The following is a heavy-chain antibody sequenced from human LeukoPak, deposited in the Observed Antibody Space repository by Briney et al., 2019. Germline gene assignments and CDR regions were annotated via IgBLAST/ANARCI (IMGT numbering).Heavy chain of an antibody. CDR3: ARENTRTRRLLRYFDWLLSSTRMRDWFDP. CDR1: GYTFTSYG. V-gene: IGHV1-18*01. D-gene: IGHD3-9*01. J-gene: IGHJ5*02. CDR2: ISAYNGNT. Sequence: ASVKVSCKASGYTFTSYGISWVRQAPGQGLEWMGWISAYNGNTNYAQKLQGRVTMTTDTSTSTAYMELRSLRSDDTAVYYCARENTRTRRLLRYFDWLLSSTRMRDWFDPWGQGTLVTVSS.